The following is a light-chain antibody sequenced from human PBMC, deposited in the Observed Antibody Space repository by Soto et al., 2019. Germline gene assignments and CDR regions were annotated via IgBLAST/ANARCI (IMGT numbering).Light chain of an antibody. CDR1: QSVVSSH. V-gene: IGKV3-20*01. CDR2: GAS. Sequence: EIVLTQSPGTLSLSPGERATLSCRASQSVVSSHLSWFQQRPGQAPRLLIYGASTRATGIPDRISGSGSGRSFTLTVNRLEPEDFAVYYCHQYHSLPWTFGQGTMVEIK. CDR3: HQYHSLPWT. J-gene: IGKJ1*01.